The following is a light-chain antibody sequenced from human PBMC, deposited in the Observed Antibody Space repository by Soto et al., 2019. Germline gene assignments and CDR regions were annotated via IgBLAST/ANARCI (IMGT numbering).Light chain of an antibody. Sequence: QSALTQPASVSGSPGPSITISCTGTSSDVGGYNYVSWYQQHPGKAPKLMIYEVSNRPSGVSNRFSGSKSGNTAYLTISGLQAEDEADYYCSSCTSSSTRVFGGGTKLPV. CDR1: SSDVGGYNY. V-gene: IGLV2-14*01. J-gene: IGLJ2*01. CDR3: SSCTSSSTRV. CDR2: EVS.